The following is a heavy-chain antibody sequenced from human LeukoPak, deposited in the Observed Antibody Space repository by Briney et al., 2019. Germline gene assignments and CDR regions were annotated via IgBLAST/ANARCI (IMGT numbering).Heavy chain of an antibody. CDR2: INHSGST. CDR1: GGSFSGYY. D-gene: IGHD5-24*01. J-gene: IGHJ4*02. V-gene: IGHV4-34*01. CDR3: ARHPRGDGYNYLGLDY. Sequence: PSETLSLTCAVYGGSFSGYYWSWIRQPPGKGLEWIGEINHSGSTIYNPSLKSRVTISVDTSKNQFSLKLSSVTAADTAVYYCARHPRGDGYNYLGLDYWGQGTLVTVSS.